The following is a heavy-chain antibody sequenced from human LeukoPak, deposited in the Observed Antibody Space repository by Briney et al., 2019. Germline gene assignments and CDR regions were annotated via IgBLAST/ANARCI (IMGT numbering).Heavy chain of an antibody. J-gene: IGHJ4*02. V-gene: IGHV1-18*01. Sequence: ASVKVSCKASGYTFTSYGISWVRQAPGQGLEWMGWISAYNGNTNYAQKLQGRVTMTTDTSTSTAYMELRSLRSDDTAVYYCARADCSGGSCYLIDYWGQGTPVTVSS. CDR2: ISAYNGNT. CDR1: GYTFTSYG. D-gene: IGHD2-15*01. CDR3: ARADCSGGSCYLIDY.